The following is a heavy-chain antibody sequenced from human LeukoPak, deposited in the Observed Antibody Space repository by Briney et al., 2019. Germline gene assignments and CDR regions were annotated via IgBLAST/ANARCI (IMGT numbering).Heavy chain of an antibody. CDR2: ISSSSSYK. CDR1: GFTFSSYS. D-gene: IGHD5-24*01. V-gene: IGHV3-21*01. J-gene: IGHJ3*02. CDR3: AKCRDGYNLDAFDI. Sequence: GGSLRLSCAASGFTFSSYSMNWVRQAPGKGLEWVSSISSSSSYKYYADSVKGRFTISRDNAKNSLYLQMNSLRAEDTAVYYCAKCRDGYNLDAFDIWGQGTMVTVSS.